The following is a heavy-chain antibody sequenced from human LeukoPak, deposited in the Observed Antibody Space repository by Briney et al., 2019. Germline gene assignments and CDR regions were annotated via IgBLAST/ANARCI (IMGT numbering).Heavy chain of an antibody. Sequence: PSETLSLTCTVSGGSISSYYWSWIRQPAGKGLEWIGRIYTSGSTNYNPSLKSRVTMSVDTSKNQFSLKLSSVTAADTAVYYCARSGYYGSGSHYYYYYMDVWGKGTTVTISS. CDR3: ARSGYYGSGSHYYYYYMDV. CDR2: IYTSGST. D-gene: IGHD3-10*01. CDR1: GGSISSYY. J-gene: IGHJ6*03. V-gene: IGHV4-4*07.